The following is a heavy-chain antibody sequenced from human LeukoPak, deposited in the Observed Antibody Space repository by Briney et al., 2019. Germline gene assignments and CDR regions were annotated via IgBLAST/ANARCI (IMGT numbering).Heavy chain of an antibody. CDR1: GLTFRNYA. Sequence: GGSLRLSCAASGLTFRNYAMSWVRQAPGKGLEWVSVICANDGNTYYADAVKGRFTISRDNSKDTLYLQMNSLRAEDTAVYYCAKGWGYNWRRFDYWGQGTLVTVSS. D-gene: IGHD1-1*01. J-gene: IGHJ4*02. CDR2: ICANDGNT. V-gene: IGHV3-23*01. CDR3: AKGWGYNWRRFDY.